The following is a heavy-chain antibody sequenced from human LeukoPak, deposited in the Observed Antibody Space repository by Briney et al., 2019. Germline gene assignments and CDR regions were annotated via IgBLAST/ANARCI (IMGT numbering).Heavy chain of an antibody. D-gene: IGHD3-10*01. Sequence: GGSLRLSCAASGFTFSSYGMHWVRQAPGKGLEWVAIILYDGRSTYYADSVKGRFTISSDNFKNTLYLQMSSLLAEDTAVYYCAKDRGSGSFDGFDMWGQGTMVTVSS. V-gene: IGHV3-30*02. J-gene: IGHJ3*02. CDR2: ILYDGRST. CDR3: AKDRGSGSFDGFDM. CDR1: GFTFSSYG.